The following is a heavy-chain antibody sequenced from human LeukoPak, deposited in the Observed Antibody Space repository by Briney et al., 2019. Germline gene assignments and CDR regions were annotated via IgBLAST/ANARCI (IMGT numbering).Heavy chain of an antibody. V-gene: IGHV3-49*03. CDR3: TRHVGGSGWYLTGWFDP. J-gene: IGHJ5*02. CDR1: GFTFGDYA. D-gene: IGHD6-19*01. Sequence: GGSLRLSCTPSGFTFGDYAMSWFRQAPGKRLEWVGFIRVKAYGGTTEYAASVKGKFTISRDDSKSIAYLQMNSLKTEDTAVYYCTRHVGGSGWYLTGWFDPWGQGTLVTVSS. CDR2: IRVKAYGGTT.